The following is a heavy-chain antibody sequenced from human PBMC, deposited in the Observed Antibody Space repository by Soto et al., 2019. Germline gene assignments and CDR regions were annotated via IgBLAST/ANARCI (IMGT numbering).Heavy chain of an antibody. CDR3: ARVERGTATSVVDAFDI. Sequence: QVQLQQWGAGLLKPSETLSLTCAVYGGFVSSGSYYWSWIRKPPGKGLEWIGEMSHSGGTHFNPSLKSRVAISVDPSKNLFSRMMSSVPAADTALYSCARVERGTATSVVDAFDIWGPGTMVTVSS. V-gene: IGHV4-34*01. D-gene: IGHD1-1*01. CDR2: MSHSGGT. CDR1: GGFVSSGSYY. J-gene: IGHJ3*02.